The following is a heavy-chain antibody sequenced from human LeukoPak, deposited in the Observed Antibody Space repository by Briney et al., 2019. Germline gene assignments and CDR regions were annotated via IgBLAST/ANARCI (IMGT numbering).Heavy chain of an antibody. CDR2: IYYSGST. CDR3: ARTVPGYSYGPNYYYYGMDV. V-gene: IGHV4-39*07. CDR1: GGSISSSSYY. J-gene: IGHJ6*02. Sequence: SETLSLTCTVSGGSISSSSYYWGWIRQPPGKGLEWIGSIYYSGSTYYNPSLKSRVTISVDTSKNQFSLKLSSVTAADTAVYYCARTVPGYSYGPNYYYYGMDVWGQGTTVTVSS. D-gene: IGHD5-18*01.